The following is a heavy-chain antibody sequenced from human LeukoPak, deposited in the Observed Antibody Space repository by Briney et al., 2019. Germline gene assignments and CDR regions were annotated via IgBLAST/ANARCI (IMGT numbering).Heavy chain of an antibody. J-gene: IGHJ5*02. CDR3: ASQSYARFDP. CDR1: GFTFSSKW. CDR2: IQPDGSEQ. Sequence: GGSLRLSCAASGFTFSSKWMSWVRQAPGKGLEWVGNIQPDGSEQYPVDSVEGRFTISRDNARNSLFLQMNSLRVEDTAVYYCASQSYARFDPWGQGTLVTVSS. D-gene: IGHD3-16*01. V-gene: IGHV3-7*01.